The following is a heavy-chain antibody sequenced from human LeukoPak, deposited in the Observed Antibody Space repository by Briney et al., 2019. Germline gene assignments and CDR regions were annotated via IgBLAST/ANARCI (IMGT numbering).Heavy chain of an antibody. CDR2: INYSGST. V-gene: IGHV4-59*12. Sequence: SESLSLTCSVSGGSISSYYWSWVRQPPGKGLEWIGYINYSGSTRYNPSLMSRVTISVDTSKNQFSLKLSSVTAADTAVYYCAILSGYAYNFDYWGQGTLVTVSS. J-gene: IGHJ4*02. CDR1: GGSISSYY. D-gene: IGHD5-12*01. CDR3: AILSGYAYNFDY.